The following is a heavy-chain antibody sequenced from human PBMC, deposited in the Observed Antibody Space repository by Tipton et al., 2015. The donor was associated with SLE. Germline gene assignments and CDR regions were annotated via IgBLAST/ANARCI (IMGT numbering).Heavy chain of an antibody. CDR3: ARLGAPYSTALLGSYWYFDL. Sequence: TLSLTCSVSGASISSSNYYWGWFRQPPGKGLEWIGTIYYSGTTYDNPSLKTRVTISVDTSNNQFSLRLDSVTAADTAVYYCARLGAPYSTALLGSYWYFDLWGRGTLVTVSS. D-gene: IGHD6-13*01. J-gene: IGHJ2*01. CDR1: GASISSSNYY. V-gene: IGHV4-39*01. CDR2: IYYSGTT.